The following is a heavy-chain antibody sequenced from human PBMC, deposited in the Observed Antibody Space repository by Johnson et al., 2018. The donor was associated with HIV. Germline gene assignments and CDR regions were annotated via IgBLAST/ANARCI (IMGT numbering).Heavy chain of an antibody. Sequence: VQLVESGGGLVQPGRSLRLSCAASGFTFDDYAMHWVRQAPGKGLEWVSGISWNGGSTGYADSVKGRFTISRNNSKNTLYLQMNSLRAEDTAVYYCAKDPPYDAVSDAFDIWGQGTMVTVSS. CDR1: GFTFDDYA. CDR3: AKDPPYDAVSDAFDI. J-gene: IGHJ3*02. D-gene: IGHD3-22*01. CDR2: ISWNGGST. V-gene: IGHV3-9*01.